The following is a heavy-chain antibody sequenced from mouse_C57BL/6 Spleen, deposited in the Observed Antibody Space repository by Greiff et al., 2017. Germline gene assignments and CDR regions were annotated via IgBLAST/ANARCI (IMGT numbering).Heavy chain of an antibody. CDR2: IDPETGGT. J-gene: IGHJ2*01. V-gene: IGHV1-15*01. Sequence: VKLQESGAELVRPGASVTLSCKASGYTFTDYEMHWVKQTPVHGLEWIGAIDPETGGTAYNQKFKGKAILTADKSSSTAYMELRSLTSEDSAVYYCTRSGGNYRDYWGQGTTLTVSS. D-gene: IGHD1-1*02. CDR3: TRSGGNYRDY. CDR1: GYTFTDYE.